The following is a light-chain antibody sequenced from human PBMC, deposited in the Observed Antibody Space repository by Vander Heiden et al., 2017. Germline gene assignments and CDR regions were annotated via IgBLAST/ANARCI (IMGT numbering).Light chain of an antibody. CDR1: QGISNY. CDR2: AAS. V-gene: IGKV1-27*01. J-gene: IGKJ3*01. Sequence: DIQMTQSPSSLSASVGDRVTITCRPSQGISNYLAWYQQKPGKVPKLLIYAASTLQSGVPSRFSGSGSGTDFTLTISSLQPEDVATYYCQKDNSALGAFGHGTKVDIK. CDR3: QKDNSALGA.